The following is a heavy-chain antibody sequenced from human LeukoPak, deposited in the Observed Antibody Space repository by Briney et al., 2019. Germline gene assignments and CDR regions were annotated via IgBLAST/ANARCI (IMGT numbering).Heavy chain of an antibody. J-gene: IGHJ4*02. D-gene: IGHD6-13*01. CDR1: GGSISSYY. Sequence: SETLSLTCTVSGGSISSYYWSRIRQPPGKGLEWIGYIYYSGSTNYNPSLKSRVTISVDTSRNQFSLKLSSVTAADTAVYYCARVVSSSWYVGYWGQGTLVTVSS. V-gene: IGHV4-59*12. CDR3: ARVVSSSWYVGY. CDR2: IYYSGST.